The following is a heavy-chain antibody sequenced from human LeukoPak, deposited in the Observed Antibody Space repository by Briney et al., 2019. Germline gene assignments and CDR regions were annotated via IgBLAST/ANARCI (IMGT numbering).Heavy chain of an antibody. D-gene: IGHD5-12*01. J-gene: IGHJ5*02. CDR2: INPNSGGT. CDR3: ARRAAGKYSRGFDP. Sequence: GASVKVSCKASGYTFTGYYMDWVRQAPGQGLEWMGWINPNSGGTNYAQKFQGRVTMTRDTSISTAYMELSRLRSDDTAVYYCARRAAGKYSRGFDPWGQGTLVTVSS. CDR1: GYTFTGYY. V-gene: IGHV1-2*02.